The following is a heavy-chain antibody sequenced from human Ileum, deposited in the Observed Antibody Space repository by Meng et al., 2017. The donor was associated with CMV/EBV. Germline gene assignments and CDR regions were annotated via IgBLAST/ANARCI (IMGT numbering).Heavy chain of an antibody. CDR3: AQRIYIDSYYFDS. J-gene: IGHJ4*02. D-gene: IGHD2/OR15-2a*01. V-gene: IGHV4-39*07. CDR1: GGPISSNYY. Sequence: HPRLQGSGRGLLKPSETLSLTCTVAGGPISSNYYWGWIRQSPGKGLEWIGSLYYNGDTYYNPSLKSRVTLSVDTSKNQFSLKLNSVIAADTAVYYCAQRIYIDSYYFDSWGQGTLVTVSS. CDR2: LYYNGDT.